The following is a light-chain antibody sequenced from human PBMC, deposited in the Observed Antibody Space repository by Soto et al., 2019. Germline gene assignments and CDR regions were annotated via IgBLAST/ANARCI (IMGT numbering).Light chain of an antibody. J-gene: IGKJ2*01. CDR1: QTVGRSF. CDR3: QQYGSSLYT. CDR2: GTS. V-gene: IGKV3-20*01. Sequence: EIVLTQSPGIMYLSPGERATLSCRASQTVGRSFLAWYQQKPGQSPRLLIFGTSIRATGIPDRFSGGGSGADFTLTISRLDPEDFAVYYCQQYGSSLYTFGQGTKVEIK.